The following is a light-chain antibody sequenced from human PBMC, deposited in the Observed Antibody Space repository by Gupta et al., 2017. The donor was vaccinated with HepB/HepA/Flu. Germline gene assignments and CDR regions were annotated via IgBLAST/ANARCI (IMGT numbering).Light chain of an antibody. J-gene: IGKJ1*01. Sequence: EIVMTQSPATLSVSPGGRATLSCRTSQSISSNLARYQQKPSQAPRLLIFGAATRATGVPATFSGSGSGTEFTLTISILQSEDFAVYYCQHYNNWAPAFGQGTKVEI. CDR2: GAA. CDR3: QHYNNWAPA. CDR1: QSISSN. V-gene: IGKV3-15*01.